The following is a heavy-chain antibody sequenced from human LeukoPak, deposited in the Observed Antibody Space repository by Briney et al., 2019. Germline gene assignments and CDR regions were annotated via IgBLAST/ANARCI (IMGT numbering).Heavy chain of an antibody. J-gene: IGHJ4*02. CDR3: VRALGYCSSGSCYYYDY. Sequence: GESLKISCKGSGYRFSSYWIGWVRQMPGKGLEWMGIIYPGDSETRYSPSFQGQVTISADKSISTAYLQWSSLKASDTAMYYCVRALGYCSSGSCYYYDYWGQGTLVTVSS. CDR2: IYPGDSET. D-gene: IGHD2-15*01. CDR1: GYRFSSYW. V-gene: IGHV5-51*01.